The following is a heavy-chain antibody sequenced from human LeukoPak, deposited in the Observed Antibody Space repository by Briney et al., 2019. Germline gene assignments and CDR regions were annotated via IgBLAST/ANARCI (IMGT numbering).Heavy chain of an antibody. CDR3: AREDGEYYYDSSGYYYDY. Sequence: GRSLRLSCAASGFTFSSYGMHWVRQAPGKGLEWVAVIWYDGSNKYYADSVKGRFTISRDNSKNTLYLQMNSLRDEDTAVYYCAREDGEYYYDSSGYYYDYWGQGTLVTVSS. D-gene: IGHD3-22*01. CDR1: GFTFSSYG. CDR2: IWYDGSNK. V-gene: IGHV3-33*01. J-gene: IGHJ4*02.